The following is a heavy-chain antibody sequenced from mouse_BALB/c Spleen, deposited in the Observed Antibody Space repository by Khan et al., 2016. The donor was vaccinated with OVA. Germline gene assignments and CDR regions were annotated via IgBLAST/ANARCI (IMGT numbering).Heavy chain of an antibody. CDR2: ISDGGSYT. V-gene: IGHV5-4*02. J-gene: IGHJ3*01. D-gene: IGHD2-2*01. Sequence: EVELVESGGGLVKPGGSLKLSCAASGFTFSDYYMYWVRQTPEKRLEWVATISDGGSYTYYPDSVKGRFNISRDNAKNNLYLQMSSLKSEDTTMYYCARAGYVGFAYWGQGTLVTVSA. CDR1: GFTFSDYY. CDR3: ARAGYVGFAY.